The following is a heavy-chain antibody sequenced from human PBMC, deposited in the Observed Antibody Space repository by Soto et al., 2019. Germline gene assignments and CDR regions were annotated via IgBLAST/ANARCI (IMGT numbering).Heavy chain of an antibody. V-gene: IGHV4-31*11. CDR1: GGSISSDGYY. CDR2: IYYSGST. D-gene: IGHD3-3*01. CDR3: ARSTYFDFCSGYYSDFDY. J-gene: IGHJ4*02. Sequence: PSETLCLTCAVSGGSISSDGYYWSWIRQHPGKGLEWIGYIYYSGSTYYTPSLNRGVTILVDTSKNPYSLKLSSVTAADAAVYSCARSTYFDFCSGYYSDFDYWGQGTLFTVSS.